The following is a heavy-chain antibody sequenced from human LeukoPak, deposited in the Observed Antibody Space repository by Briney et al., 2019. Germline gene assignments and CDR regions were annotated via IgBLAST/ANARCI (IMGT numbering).Heavy chain of an antibody. J-gene: IGHJ5*02. D-gene: IGHD2-15*01. CDR2: INSDGSAT. CDR3: TRRVSATRWFDP. V-gene: IGHV3-74*01. CDR1: GFTFSSYW. Sequence: GGSLRLSCAASGFTFSSYWMHWVRQAPGKGLVWVSRINSDGSATNYADSVKGRFTISRDNAENTLYLQMNSLRVEDTAVYYCTRRVSATRWFDPWGQGTLVTVSS.